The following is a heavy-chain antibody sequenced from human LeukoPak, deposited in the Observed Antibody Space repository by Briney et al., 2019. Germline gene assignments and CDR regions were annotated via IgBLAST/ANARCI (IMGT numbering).Heavy chain of an antibody. D-gene: IGHD6-13*01. V-gene: IGHV3-48*02. J-gene: IGHJ4*02. Sequence: GSLRLSCAASGFTFISYSMNWVRQAPGKGLEWVSYISSSSSTIYYADSVKGRFTISRDNAKNSLYLQMNSLRDEDTAVYYCARALAAAAPFDYWGQGTLVTVSS. CDR1: GFTFISYS. CDR2: ISSSSSTI. CDR3: ARALAAAAPFDY.